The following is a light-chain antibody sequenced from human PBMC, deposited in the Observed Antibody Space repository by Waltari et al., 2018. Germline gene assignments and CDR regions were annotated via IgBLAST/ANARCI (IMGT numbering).Light chain of an antibody. V-gene: IGLV3-1*01. J-gene: IGLJ3*02. CDR2: KDN. CDR3: QAWDSSTAWV. Sequence: SYDLPQQPPVSVSPEQPASITGSGDNLGDKYTSGYQQKPGQSPVLVIYKDNKRPSGLPERFSGSKSGNTATLIISGSQPVDEADYYCQAWDSSTAWVFGGGTKLTVL. CDR1: NLGDKY.